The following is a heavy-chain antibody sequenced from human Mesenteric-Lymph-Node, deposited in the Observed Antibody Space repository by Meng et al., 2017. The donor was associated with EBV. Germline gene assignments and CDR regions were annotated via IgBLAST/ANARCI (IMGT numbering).Heavy chain of an antibody. D-gene: IGHD3-16*01. CDR2: ISGYNGNT. V-gene: IGHV1-18*01. J-gene: IGHJ4*02. Sequence: QVQLVQSAAEVKKPGATVNVSCKASGYTFTNYGLSWVRQAPGKGLEWMGWISGYNGNTNYAQRFQGRVTMTTDTSTSTAYMELRSLRSDDTAVYYCARDGGAGGDEGYWGQGTLVTVSS. CDR1: GYTFTNYG. CDR3: ARDGGAGGDEGY.